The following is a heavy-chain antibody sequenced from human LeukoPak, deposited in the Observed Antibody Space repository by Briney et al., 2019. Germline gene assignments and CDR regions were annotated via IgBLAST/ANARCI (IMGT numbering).Heavy chain of an antibody. CDR3: ARDYGVRGVVGYYYMDV. V-gene: IGHV1-3*03. CDR1: GYTFTSYA. D-gene: IGHD3-10*01. Sequence: ASVKVSCKASGYTFTSYAMHWVRQAPGQRLEWMGWINAGNGNTKYSQEFQGRVTITRDTSASTAYMELSSLRSEDMAVYYCARDYGVRGVVGYYYMDVWGKGTTVTISS. CDR2: INAGNGNT. J-gene: IGHJ6*03.